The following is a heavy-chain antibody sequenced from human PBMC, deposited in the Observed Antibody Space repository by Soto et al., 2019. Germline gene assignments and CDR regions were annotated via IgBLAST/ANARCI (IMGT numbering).Heavy chain of an antibody. V-gene: IGHV1-69*12. CDR2: IIPIFGTA. Sequence: QIQLVQSGAEVKKPGSSVKVSCKASGGTFSRYAISWVRQAPGQGLEWMGGIIPIFGTANYAQKFQGRVTMTANESTIRAYMELSSLRSDDTALYYCGREGRAGLHDAAPICSFWGQGTMVTVSS. D-gene: IGHD3-9*01. CDR3: GREGRAGLHDAAPICSF. J-gene: IGHJ3*01. CDR1: GGTFSRYA.